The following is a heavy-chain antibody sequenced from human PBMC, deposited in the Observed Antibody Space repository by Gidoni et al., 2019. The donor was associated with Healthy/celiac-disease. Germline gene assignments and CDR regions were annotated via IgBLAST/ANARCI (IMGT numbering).Heavy chain of an antibody. J-gene: IGHJ4*02. CDR3: AKDIRDLVYSSGWIDY. V-gene: IGHV3-9*01. CDR2: ISWNSGSI. D-gene: IGHD6-19*01. Sequence: EVQLVVSGGGLVQPGRSLRLSCAASGFTFVAYAMHWVRQAPGKGLEWVSGISWNSGSIGYADSVKGRFTISRDNAKNSLYLQMNSLRAEDTALYYCAKDIRDLVYSSGWIDYWGQGTLVTVSS. CDR1: GFTFVAYA.